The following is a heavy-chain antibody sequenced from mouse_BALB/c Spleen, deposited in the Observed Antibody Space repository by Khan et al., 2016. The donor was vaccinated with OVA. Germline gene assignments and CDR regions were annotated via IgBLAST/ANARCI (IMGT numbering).Heavy chain of an antibody. CDR3: SRHGQGESFYFDF. V-gene: IGHV9-1*02. D-gene: IGHD2-13*01. CDR1: GYTFTDFR. J-gene: IGHJ2*01. Sequence: QMQLEESGPELRKPGETVKISCQTSGYTFTDFRVNWVKQAPGMGLKWMGCINTFTGEPTYGDDFKGRFVFSLETSASTAYLQINNLKNEDMAAYCCSRHGQGESFYFDFWGQGTTLTVSS. CDR2: INTFTGEP.